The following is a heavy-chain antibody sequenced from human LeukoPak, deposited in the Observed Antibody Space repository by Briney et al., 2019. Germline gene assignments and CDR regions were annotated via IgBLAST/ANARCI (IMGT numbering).Heavy chain of an antibody. D-gene: IGHD6-19*01. CDR2: INPDGSRT. CDR1: GFTLSTYE. V-gene: IGHV3-74*01. Sequence: PGGSLRLSCAASGFTLSTYEMHWVRQAPGKGLVWVSRINPDGSRTGYADSVKGRFTFSRDNARNTLYLQMNSLRADDTAVYYCALYSSGWPDYWGQGTLVTVSS. CDR3: ALYSSGWPDY. J-gene: IGHJ4*02.